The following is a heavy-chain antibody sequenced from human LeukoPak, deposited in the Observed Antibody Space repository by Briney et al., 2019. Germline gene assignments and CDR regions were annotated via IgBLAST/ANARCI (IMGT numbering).Heavy chain of an antibody. Sequence: SETLSLTCTVSGGSISSYYWSWIRQPPGKGLEWIGYIYYSGSTYYNPSLKSRVTISVDTSKNQFSLKLSSVTAADTAVYYCARHWDILWSLTSDIWGQGTMVTVSS. D-gene: IGHD2-21*01. CDR1: GGSISSYY. J-gene: IGHJ3*02. CDR2: IYYSGST. CDR3: ARHWDILWSLTSDI. V-gene: IGHV4-59*08.